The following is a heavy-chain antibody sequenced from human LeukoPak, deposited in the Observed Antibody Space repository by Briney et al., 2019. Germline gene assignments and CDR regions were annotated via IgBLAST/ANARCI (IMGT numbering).Heavy chain of an antibody. V-gene: IGHV3-48*01. Sequence: PGGSLRLSFAASGFTFSSYSMNWVRQAPGKGLEWVSYISSSSSTIYYADSVKGRFTISRDNAKNSLYLQMNSLRAEDTAVYYCARVAVVVAAAGTAWFDPWGQGTLVTVSS. CDR3: ARVAVVVAAAGTAWFDP. CDR2: ISSSSSTI. CDR1: GFTFSSYS. D-gene: IGHD6-13*01. J-gene: IGHJ5*02.